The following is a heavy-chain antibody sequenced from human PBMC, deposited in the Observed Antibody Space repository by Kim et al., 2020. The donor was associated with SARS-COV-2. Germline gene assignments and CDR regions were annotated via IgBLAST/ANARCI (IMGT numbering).Heavy chain of an antibody. CDR3: AKMTLAH. V-gene: IGHV3-23*01. Sequence: GGSLRLSCEASGFTLSDYVMTWVRQAPGKGLEWVSTISESGRTIFYADSVKGRFTISRDNSKNMLYLQVDHLRDEDTAVYYCAKMTLAHWGQGTRVTVSS. D-gene: IGHD2-21*02. CDR1: GFTLSDYV. J-gene: IGHJ4*02. CDR2: ISESGRTI.